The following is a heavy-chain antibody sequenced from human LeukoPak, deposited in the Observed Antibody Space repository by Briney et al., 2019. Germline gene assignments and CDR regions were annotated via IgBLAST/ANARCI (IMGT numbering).Heavy chain of an antibody. CDR1: GFTFSSYG. Sequence: VGSLRLSCAASGFTFSSYGMHWVRQAPGKGLEWVAFIRYNGSNKYYADSVKSRFTISRDNSKNTLYLQMNSLRVEDTAMYYCAKDGGEYFQHWGQGTLVTVSS. CDR2: IRYNGSNK. D-gene: IGHD3-16*01. V-gene: IGHV3-30*02. CDR3: AKDGGEYFQH. J-gene: IGHJ1*01.